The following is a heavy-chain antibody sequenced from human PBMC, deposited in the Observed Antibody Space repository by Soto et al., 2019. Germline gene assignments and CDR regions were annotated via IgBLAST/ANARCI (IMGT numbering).Heavy chain of an antibody. CDR1: GGTFSSYT. J-gene: IGHJ5*02. Sequence: QVQLVQSGAEVKKPGSSVKVSCKASGGTFSSYTISWVRQAPGQGLEWMGRIIPILGMANYAQKFQGRVTITADKSTSTAYMELSSLRSEDTAVYYCARDHGDIVVVPAAAQKGWFDPWGQGTLVTVSS. V-gene: IGHV1-69*08. CDR2: IIPILGMA. D-gene: IGHD2-2*01. CDR3: ARDHGDIVVVPAAAQKGWFDP.